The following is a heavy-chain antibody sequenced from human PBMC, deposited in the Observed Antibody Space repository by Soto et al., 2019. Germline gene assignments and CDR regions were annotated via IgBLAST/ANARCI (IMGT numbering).Heavy chain of an antibody. CDR1: GFTFSSYW. V-gene: IGHV3-7*01. Sequence: GGSLRLSCAASGFTFSSYWMTWVRQAPGKGLEWVANIKQDGSKKYYVDSVKGRFTISRDDAKNSLYLQMNSLRAEDTAVYYCAKRVWYFDLWGRGTLVTVSS. CDR3: AKRVWYFDL. CDR2: IKQDGSKK. J-gene: IGHJ2*01.